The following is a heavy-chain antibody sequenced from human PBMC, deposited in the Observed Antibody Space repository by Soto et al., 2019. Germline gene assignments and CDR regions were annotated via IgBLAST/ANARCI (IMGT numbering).Heavy chain of an antibody. J-gene: IGHJ4*02. V-gene: IGHV1-69*02. CDR3: AIHLGYSSGWRV. D-gene: IGHD6-19*01. CDR1: GGTFSSYT. CDR2: IIPILGIA. Sequence: QVQLVQSGAEVKKPGSSVKVSCKASGGTFSSYTISWVRQAPGQGLEWMGRIIPILGIANYAQKFQGRVTIPADKSTSPAYMELSSLRSEDTAVYYCAIHLGYSSGWRVWGQGTLVTVSS.